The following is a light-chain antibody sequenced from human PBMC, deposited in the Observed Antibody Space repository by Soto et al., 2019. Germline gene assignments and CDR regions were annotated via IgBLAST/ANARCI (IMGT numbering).Light chain of an antibody. CDR1: GSYVGGYNY. Sequence: GSPGQSITISCTGTGSYVGGYNYVSWYQQHPGKAPKLMIIDVSNRPSGVSNRFSGSKSGNTASLTISGLQAEDEADYYCSSYTTSGTYVFGTGTKVTVL. CDR3: SSYTTSGTYV. J-gene: IGLJ1*01. V-gene: IGLV2-14*04. CDR2: DVS.